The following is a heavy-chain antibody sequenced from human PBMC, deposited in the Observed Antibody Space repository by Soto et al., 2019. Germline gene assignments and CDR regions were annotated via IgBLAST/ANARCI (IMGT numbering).Heavy chain of an antibody. CDR2: ISINSSYI. V-gene: IGHV3-21*01. J-gene: IGHJ4*02. CDR1: GFTFSSYS. Sequence: GGSLRLSCAASGFTFSSYSMNWVRQAPGKGLEWVSSISINSSYIYYADSVKGRFTISRDNSKNILYLQMSSLRVEDTAVYYCAASRPPEPHGFDYWGQGALVTVSS. CDR3: AASRPPEPHGFDY.